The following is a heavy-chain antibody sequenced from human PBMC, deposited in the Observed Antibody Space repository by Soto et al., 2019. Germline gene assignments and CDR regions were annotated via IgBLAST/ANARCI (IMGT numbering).Heavy chain of an antibody. CDR3: ARDRYYDILTGYQRDYYYGMDV. D-gene: IGHD3-9*01. V-gene: IGHV4-34*01. CDR2: INHSGST. J-gene: IGHJ6*02. Sequence: SETLSLTCAVHGGSFRGYYWRWIRQPAGKGLEWIGEINHSGSTNYNPSLKSRVTISLDTSKNQFSLKLSSVIAADTAVYYCARDRYYDILTGYQRDYYYGMDVWGQGTTVT. CDR1: GGSFRGYY.